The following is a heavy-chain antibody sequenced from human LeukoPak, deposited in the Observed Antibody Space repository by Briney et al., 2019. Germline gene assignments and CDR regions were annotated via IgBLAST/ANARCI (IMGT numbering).Heavy chain of an antibody. CDR3: ARLDSSSWYDAFDI. J-gene: IGHJ3*02. Sequence: KPSETLSLTCTVSGGSISSYYWSWIRQPPGKGLEWIGYIYYSGSTNYNPSLKSRVTISVDTSKNQFSLKLSSVTAADTAVYYCARLDSSSWYDAFDIWGQGTMVIVSS. CDR2: IYYSGST. V-gene: IGHV4-59*08. D-gene: IGHD6-13*01. CDR1: GGSISSYY.